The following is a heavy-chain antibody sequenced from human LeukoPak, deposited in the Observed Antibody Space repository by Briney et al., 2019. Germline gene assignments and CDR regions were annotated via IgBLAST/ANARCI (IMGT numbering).Heavy chain of an antibody. CDR2: IIPIFGTA. CDR3: AGDPGGGNSCFDY. Sequence: SVKVSCKASGGTFSSYAISWVRQAPGQGLEWMGRIIPIFGTANYAQKFQGRVTITTDESTSTAYMELSSLRSEDTAVYYCAGDPGGGNSCFDYWGQGTLVTVSS. D-gene: IGHD4-23*01. J-gene: IGHJ4*02. CDR1: GGTFSSYA. V-gene: IGHV1-69*05.